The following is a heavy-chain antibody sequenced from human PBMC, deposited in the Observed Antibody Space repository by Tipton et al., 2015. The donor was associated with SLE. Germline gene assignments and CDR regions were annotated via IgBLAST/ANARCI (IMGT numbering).Heavy chain of an antibody. CDR3: AKGFGQGYCSGGSCFDAFDI. V-gene: IGHV3-9*01. J-gene: IGHJ3*02. CDR2: ISWNSGSI. Sequence: SLRLSCAASGFTFDDYAMHWVRQAPGKGLEWVSGISWNSGSIGYADSVEGRFTISRDNAKNSLYLQMNSLRAEDTALYYCAKGFGQGYCSGGSCFDAFDIWGQGTMVTVSS. CDR1: GFTFDDYA. D-gene: IGHD2-15*01.